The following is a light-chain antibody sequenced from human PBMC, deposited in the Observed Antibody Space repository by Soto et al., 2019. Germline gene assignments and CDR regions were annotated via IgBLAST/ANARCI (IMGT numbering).Light chain of an antibody. Sequence: EIVLTQSPVTLSVSPGERVTLSCRASQRLSSNLAWYQQRPGQAPRLLIYGASIRATDIPARFSGSGSGTDFTLTISRLEPEDFAVYYCQRYGGFGQGTKVDIK. CDR2: GAS. CDR1: QRLSSN. CDR3: QRYGG. V-gene: IGKV3-20*01. J-gene: IGKJ1*01.